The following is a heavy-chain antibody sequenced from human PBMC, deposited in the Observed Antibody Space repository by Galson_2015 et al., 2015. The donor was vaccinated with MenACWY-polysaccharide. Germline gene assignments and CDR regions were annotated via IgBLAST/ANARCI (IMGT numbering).Heavy chain of an antibody. J-gene: IGHJ4*02. Sequence: SLRLSCAASGFTFSSDWMHWVRQAPGKGLVWVSRINNDATTISYADSVKGRFIISRDNAKNTLYLQMNSLRAEDTAVYYCARRGGSYYDSWGQGTLVTVSS. CDR3: ARRGGSYYDS. V-gene: IGHV3-74*01. CDR1: GFTFSSDW. D-gene: IGHD3-10*01. CDR2: INNDATTI.